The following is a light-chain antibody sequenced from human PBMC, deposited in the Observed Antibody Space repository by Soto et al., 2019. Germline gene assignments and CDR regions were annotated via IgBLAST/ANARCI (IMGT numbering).Light chain of an antibody. Sequence: DIQMTQSPSTLSASVGDRVTITCRASPRISSWLAWYQQRPREAPKLLIYGASSLESGVPSRFSGSGSGSDFTLTISSVQPTDFAPYYCQQYATSSPTFGQGTKLEI. CDR1: PRISSW. CDR2: GAS. J-gene: IGKJ2*01. V-gene: IGKV1-5*01. CDR3: QQYATSSPT.